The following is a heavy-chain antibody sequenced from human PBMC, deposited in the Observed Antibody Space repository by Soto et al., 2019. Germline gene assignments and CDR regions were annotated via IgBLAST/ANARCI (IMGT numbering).Heavy chain of an antibody. CDR1: GYTFTSYA. V-gene: IGHV1-3*01. Sequence: ASVKVASKASGYTFTSYAMHCARQAPGQRLEWMGWINAGNGNTKYSQKFQGRVTITRDTSASTAYMELSSLRSEDTAVYSCAGVIGGWPHSWGQGTLVTSPQ. CDR2: INAGNGNT. J-gene: IGHJ5*02. CDR3: AGVIGGWPHS. D-gene: IGHD1-26*01.